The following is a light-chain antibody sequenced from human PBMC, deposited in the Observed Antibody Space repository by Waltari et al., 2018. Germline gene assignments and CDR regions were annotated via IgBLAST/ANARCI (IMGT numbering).Light chain of an antibody. CDR2: DFT. V-gene: IGLV2-14*03. J-gene: IGLJ2*01. Sequence: QSALTQPASVSGSPGQSLTLPCSRTSRHVASSNYVPWYQPPPGTPPKLLIYDFTKRPSGVSGRFSGSKSGNTASLTISGLQPEDEADYFCSSYTPTSILVFGGGTKLTV. CDR3: SSYTPTSILV. CDR1: SRHVASSNY.